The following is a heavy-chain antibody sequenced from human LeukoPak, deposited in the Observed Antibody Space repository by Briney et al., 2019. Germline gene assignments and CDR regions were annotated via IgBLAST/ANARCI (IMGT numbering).Heavy chain of an antibody. J-gene: IGHJ4*02. V-gene: IGHV1-69*04. CDR2: IIPILGIA. CDR3: ASAVAGPKSTALIFDY. CDR1: GGTFSSYA. D-gene: IGHD6-19*01. Sequence: SVKVSCKASGGTFSSYAISWVRQAPGQGLEWMGRIIPILGIANYAQKFQGRVTITADKSTSTAYMELSSLRSEDTAVYYCASAVAGPKSTALIFDYWGQGTLVTVSS.